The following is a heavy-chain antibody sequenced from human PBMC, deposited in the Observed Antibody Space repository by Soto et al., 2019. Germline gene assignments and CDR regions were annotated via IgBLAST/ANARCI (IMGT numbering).Heavy chain of an antibody. J-gene: IGHJ4*02. Sequence: QVQLVQSGAEVKKPGASVKVSCETSGYTFTTYDISWVRQAPVQGLEWLGWMSAYSGDKKYAQKFQGRVTMTTDTSTITASLEVRSLGSDDTAIYSGTRTSRGAATFDWWGQGALGTVAS. CDR1: GYTFTTYD. CDR2: MSAYSGDK. V-gene: IGHV1-18*01. CDR3: TRTSRGAATFDW. D-gene: IGHD3-10*01.